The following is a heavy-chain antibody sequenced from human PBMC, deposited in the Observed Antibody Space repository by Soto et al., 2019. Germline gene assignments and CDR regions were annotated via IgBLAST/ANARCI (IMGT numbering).Heavy chain of an antibody. V-gene: IGHV3-30-3*01. CDR3: SRDQWKEQYQLLDY. D-gene: IGHD2-2*01. CDR1: GFTFSSYA. J-gene: IGHJ4*02. Sequence: QVQLVESGGGVVQPGRSLRLSCAASGFTFSSYAMHWVRQAPGKGLECVAVISYDGSNKYYADSVKGRFTISRDNSKNTLYLQMNSLRSEDTAVYYCSRDQWKEQYQLLDYWGQGTLVTVSS. CDR2: ISYDGSNK.